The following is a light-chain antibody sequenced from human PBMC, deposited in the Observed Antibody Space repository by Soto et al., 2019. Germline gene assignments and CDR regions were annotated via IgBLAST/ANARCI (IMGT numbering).Light chain of an antibody. CDR2: AAS. Sequence: DIQMTQSPSSLSASVGDRVTITCRASQSISSYLNWYQQKPGKAPNLLIYAASSLQSGVPSKFSGSGSGTDFTLTISSLQPEDFATYYCQQSYSSPFTFVPWDQSGYQT. CDR1: QSISSY. V-gene: IGKV1-39*01. CDR3: QQSYSSPFT. J-gene: IGKJ3*01.